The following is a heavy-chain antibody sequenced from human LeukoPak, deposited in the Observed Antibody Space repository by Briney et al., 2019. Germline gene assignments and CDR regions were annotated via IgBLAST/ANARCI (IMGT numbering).Heavy chain of an antibody. CDR2: INPNSGGT. V-gene: IGHV1-2*02. Sequence: GASVKVSCKASGYTFTGYYMHWVRQAPGQGLEWMGWINPNSGGTNYAQKFQGRVTMTRDMSTSTVYMELSSLRSEDTAVYYCARGGDGYPHFFDYWGQGTLVTVSS. J-gene: IGHJ4*02. CDR1: GYTFTGYY. CDR3: ARGGDGYPHFFDY. D-gene: IGHD2-21*01.